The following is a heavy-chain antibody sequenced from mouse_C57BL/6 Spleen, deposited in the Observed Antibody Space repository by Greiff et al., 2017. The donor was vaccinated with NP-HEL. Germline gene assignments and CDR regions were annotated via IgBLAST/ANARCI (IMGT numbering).Heavy chain of an antibody. D-gene: IGHD2-4*01. J-gene: IGHJ2*01. V-gene: IGHV3-6*01. CDR1: GYSITSGYY. Sequence: DVQLQESGPGLVKPSQSLSLTCSVTGYSITSGYYWNWIRQFPGNKLEWMGYISYDGSNNYNPSLKNRISITRDTSKNQFFLKLNSVTTEDTATYYCAREIYYDSYYFDYWGQGTTLTVSS. CDR2: ISYDGSN. CDR3: AREIYYDSYYFDY.